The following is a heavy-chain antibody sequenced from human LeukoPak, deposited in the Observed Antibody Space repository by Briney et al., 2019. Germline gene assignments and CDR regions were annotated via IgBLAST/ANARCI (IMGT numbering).Heavy chain of an antibody. CDR1: GYTFTSYD. CDR3: ARGVRIATARDYYYYYLDV. CDR2: MNPNSGNT. V-gene: IGHV1-8*01. J-gene: IGHJ6*03. Sequence: ASVKVSCKASGYTFTSYDINWVRQATGQGLEWMGWMNPNSGNTGYAQKFQGRVTMTRNTSISTAYMELSSLRSEDTAVYYCARGVRIATARDYYYYYLDVWGKGTTVTVAS. D-gene: IGHD5-18*01.